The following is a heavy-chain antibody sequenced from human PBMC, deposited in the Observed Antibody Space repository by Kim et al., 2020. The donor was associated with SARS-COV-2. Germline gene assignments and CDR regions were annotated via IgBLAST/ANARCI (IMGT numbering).Heavy chain of an antibody. CDR3: ARTDSSGYYYVDY. Sequence: YTPSLKSRVTISVDTSKNQFSLKLSSVTAADTAVYYCARTDSSGYYYVDYWGQGTLVTVSS. D-gene: IGHD3-22*01. J-gene: IGHJ4*02. V-gene: IGHV4-59*01.